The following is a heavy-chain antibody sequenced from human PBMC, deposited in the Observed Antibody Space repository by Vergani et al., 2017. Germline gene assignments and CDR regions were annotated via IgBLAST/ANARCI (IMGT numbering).Heavy chain of an antibody. D-gene: IGHD5-12*01. CDR2: ISGSGGST. J-gene: IGHJ6*02. V-gene: IGHV3-23*04. CDR1: GLTFSSYS. Sequence: EVQLVESGGGLVKPGGSLRLSCAASGLTFSSYSMNWVRQAPGKGLEWVSGISGSGGSTYYAGSVKGRFTISRDSSKNTLYLQMNSLSAGDTAVYYCAKANPRNSGYDYLYYYHAMDVWGQGTTVTVSS. CDR3: AKANPRNSGYDYLYYYHAMDV.